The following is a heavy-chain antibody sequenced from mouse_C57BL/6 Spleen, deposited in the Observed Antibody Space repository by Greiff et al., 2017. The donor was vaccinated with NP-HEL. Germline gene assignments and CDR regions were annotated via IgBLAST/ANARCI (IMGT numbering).Heavy chain of an antibody. CDR2: IDPEDGDT. D-gene: IGHD1-1*01. V-gene: IGHV14-1*01. CDR3: TPYYYGSSYFDY. J-gene: IGHJ2*01. CDR1: GFNIKDYY. Sequence: EVQLVESGAELVRPGASVKLSCTASGFNIKDYYMHWVKQMPEQGLEWIGRIDPEDGDTEYAPKFQGKATMTADISSNTAYLQRSSLTYEDTADYYCTPYYYGSSYFDYWGQGTTLTVSS.